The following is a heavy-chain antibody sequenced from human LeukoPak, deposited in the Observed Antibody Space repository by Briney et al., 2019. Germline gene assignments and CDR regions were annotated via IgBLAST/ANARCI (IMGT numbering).Heavy chain of an antibody. Sequence: GGSLRLSCAASGFTFSIYWMHWVRQPPGKGLVWVSRINSDGSSTSYADPVKGRFTISRDNAKNTLYLQMNSLRVEDTALYYCARDAPGNTALDYWGQGSLTTVSS. CDR3: ARDAPGNTALDY. CDR1: GFTFSIYW. D-gene: IGHD5-18*01. CDR2: INSDGSST. J-gene: IGHJ4*02. V-gene: IGHV3-74*01.